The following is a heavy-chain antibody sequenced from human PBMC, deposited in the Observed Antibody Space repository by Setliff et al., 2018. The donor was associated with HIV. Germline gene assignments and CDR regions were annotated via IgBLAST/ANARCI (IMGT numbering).Heavy chain of an antibody. CDR1: GTSFSDHY. V-gene: IGHV4-34*10. D-gene: IGHD3-22*01. CDR3: AKYTFYDDTSGYFARRYFDL. J-gene: IGHJ2*01. Sequence: SETLSLTCSVYGTSFSDHYWSWVRQTPGKGLEWIGEMNQSGTTNYNPSLKSRVTMSIDTSERQFSLKLTSVTAADTAVYYCAKYTFYDDTSGYFARRYFDLWGRGTLVTVSS. CDR2: MNQSGTT.